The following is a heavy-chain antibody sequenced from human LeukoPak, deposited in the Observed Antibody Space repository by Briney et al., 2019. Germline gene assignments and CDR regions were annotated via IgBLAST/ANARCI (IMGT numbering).Heavy chain of an antibody. D-gene: IGHD1-7*01. J-gene: IGHJ5*02. CDR3: ARDRYNWNLYDP. CDR1: GYTFTSYG. CDR2: ISAYNGNT. Sequence: GESLKISCQASGYTFTSYGISWVRQAPGQGLEWMGWISAYNGNTNYAQKLQGRVTMTTDTSTSTAYMELRSLRSDNTAVYYCARDRYNWNLYDPWGQGTLVTVSS. V-gene: IGHV1-18*01.